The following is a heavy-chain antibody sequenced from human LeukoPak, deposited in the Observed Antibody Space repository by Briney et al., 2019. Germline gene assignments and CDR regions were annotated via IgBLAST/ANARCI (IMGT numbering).Heavy chain of an antibody. CDR1: GGSISSYY. V-gene: IGHV4-4*07. CDR3: AREGSSWYFSDAFDI. CDR2: IYTSGST. Sequence: SETLSLTCTVSGGSISSYYWSWIRQPAGKGLEWIGRIYTSGSTNYNPSLKSRVTMSVDTSKNQFSLKLSSVTAADTAVYYWAREGSSWYFSDAFDIWAQGTMVTASS. D-gene: IGHD6-13*01. J-gene: IGHJ3*02.